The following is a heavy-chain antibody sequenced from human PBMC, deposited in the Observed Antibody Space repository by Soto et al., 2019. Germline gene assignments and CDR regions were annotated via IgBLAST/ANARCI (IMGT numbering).Heavy chain of an antibody. J-gene: IGHJ4*02. CDR1: GVSIGSGDYY. CDR3: ATGERRDGYIVDY. CDR2: IYYSGST. V-gene: IGHV4-30-4*02. Sequence: SDTLSLTSTFSGVSIGSGDYYWSWIRQPPGKGLEWIGYIYYSGSTYYNPSLKSRVTISVDTSKNQFSLKLSSVTAADTAVYYCATGERRDGYIVDYWGQGTLVTVSS. D-gene: IGHD2-21*01.